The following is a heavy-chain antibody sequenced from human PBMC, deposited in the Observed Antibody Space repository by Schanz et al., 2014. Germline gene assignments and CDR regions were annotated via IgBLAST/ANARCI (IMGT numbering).Heavy chain of an antibody. Sequence: VQLVESGGDLVQPGGSLRLSCSASGFTFSTFAMHWVRQAPGKGLEYISAISNNGDSTYYADSVKGRFTISRDNSKNTLYLQMKSLRAEDTAVYYCARVKYCTITRCYRTETEGIYYMDVWGKGTTXTVSS. CDR3: ARVKYCTITRCYRTETEGIYYMDV. J-gene: IGHJ6*03. CDR2: ISNNGDST. V-gene: IGHV3-64*04. D-gene: IGHD2-2*01. CDR1: GFTFSTFA.